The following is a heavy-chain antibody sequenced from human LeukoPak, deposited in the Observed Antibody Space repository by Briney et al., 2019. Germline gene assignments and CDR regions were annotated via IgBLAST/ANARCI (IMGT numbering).Heavy chain of an antibody. CDR3: ARGGSSPFDY. J-gene: IGHJ4*02. V-gene: IGHV4-39*07. CDR1: GGSISSSSYY. Sequence: SQTLSLTCTVSGGSISSSSYYWGWIRQPPGKGLEWIGSIYYSGSTYYNPSLKSRVTMSVDTSKNQFSLKLSSVTAADTAVYYCARGGSSPFDYWGQGTLVTVSS. D-gene: IGHD6-6*01. CDR2: IYYSGST.